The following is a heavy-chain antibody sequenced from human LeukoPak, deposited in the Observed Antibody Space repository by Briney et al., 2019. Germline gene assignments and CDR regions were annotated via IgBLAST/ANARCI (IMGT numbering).Heavy chain of an antibody. CDR3: AREGAGGFDY. CDR1: GFTFGDYA. CDR2: IKQDGSEK. J-gene: IGHJ4*02. V-gene: IGHV3-7*01. Sequence: GGSLRLSCTASGFTFGDYAMDWVRQAPGKGLEWVANIKQDGSEKDYVDSVKGRFTISRDNAKNSLYLQMNSLRAEDTAVYYCAREGAGGFDYWGQGTLVTVSS. D-gene: IGHD1-26*01.